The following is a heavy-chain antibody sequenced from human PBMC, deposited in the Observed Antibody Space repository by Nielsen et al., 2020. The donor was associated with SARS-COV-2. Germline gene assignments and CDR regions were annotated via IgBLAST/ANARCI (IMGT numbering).Heavy chain of an antibody. CDR1: GGSFSGYS. D-gene: IGHD3-22*01. CDR3: ARNCGRVNFVVVVATSAEGALDV. Sequence: SETLSLTCTVYGGSFSGYSWTWIRQPPGKGLAGFVETNHSGTTTYNPSLKSRVTMSVDTSKNPFSLRLRPVTAADTAMYYCARNCGRVNFVVVVATSAEGALDVWGQGTMIIVSS. CDR2: TNHSGTT. J-gene: IGHJ3*01. V-gene: IGHV4-34*01.